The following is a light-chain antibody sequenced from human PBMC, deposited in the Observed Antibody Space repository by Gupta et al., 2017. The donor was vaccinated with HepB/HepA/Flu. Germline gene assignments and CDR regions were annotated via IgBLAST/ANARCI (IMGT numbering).Light chain of an antibody. V-gene: IGKV1-5*03. Sequence: DIQMTQFPSTLSASVGDRVTITCRASQTISTWLAWYQQKAGEAPRLLIYKASTVQSGVPSRFSGSGSGTEFTLTSNSLQPDDFATYYCQQDHNYWTFGQGTMVEVK. CDR2: KAS. CDR3: QQDHNYWT. CDR1: QTISTW. J-gene: IGKJ1*01.